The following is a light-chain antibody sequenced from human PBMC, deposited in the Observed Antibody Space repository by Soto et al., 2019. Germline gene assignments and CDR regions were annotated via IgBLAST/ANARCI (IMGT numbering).Light chain of an antibody. V-gene: IGKV3-15*01. Sequence: EIVLTQSPGTLSLSPGERATLSCRASQSVSSHLAWYQQKPGQAPRLLIYGASTRATGIPARFSGSGSGTDFTLTISSLQAEDVAIYYCQQYYDTPSTFGQGTKVDIK. CDR3: QQYYDTPST. CDR2: GAS. J-gene: IGKJ1*01. CDR1: QSVSSH.